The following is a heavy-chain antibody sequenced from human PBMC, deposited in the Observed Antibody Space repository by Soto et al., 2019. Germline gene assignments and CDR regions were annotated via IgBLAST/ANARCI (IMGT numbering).Heavy chain of an antibody. V-gene: IGHV3-23*01. D-gene: IGHD1-26*01. CDR1: GFTFSSYA. J-gene: IGHJ6*02. Sequence: EVQLLESGGDLVQPGGSLRLSCAASGFTFSSYAMNWVRQAPGKGLEWVSAISGSGGNTFYADSVKGRFTISRDNSKNTLFLQMHSLRAEDTAIYYCAMLNSGSYSYHGMDVWPRDHGHRLL. CDR3: AMLNSGSYSYHGMDV. CDR2: ISGSGGNT.